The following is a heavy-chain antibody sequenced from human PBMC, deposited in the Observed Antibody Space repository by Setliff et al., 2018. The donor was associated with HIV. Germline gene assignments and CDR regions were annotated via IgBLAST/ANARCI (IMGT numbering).Heavy chain of an antibody. CDR3: ARVGDYGAFDI. D-gene: IGHD4-17*01. J-gene: IGHJ3*02. CDR2: IYSSAST. V-gene: IGHV4-61*02. CDR1: GGSISSGSYY. Sequence: SETLSLTCTVSGGSISSGSYYWSWIRQPAGKGLEWIGRIYSSASTNYNPSLNSRVIISVDTSRNQFSLRLSSVAAADTAMYYCARVGDYGAFDIWGQGTM.